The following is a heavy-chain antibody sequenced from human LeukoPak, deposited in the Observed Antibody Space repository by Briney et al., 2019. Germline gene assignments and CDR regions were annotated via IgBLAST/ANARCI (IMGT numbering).Heavy chain of an antibody. Sequence: GGSLRLSCAASGFTFSSYGMHWVRQAPGKGLEWVAVIWYDGSNKYYADSVKGRFTISRDNSKNTLYLQMNSLRAEDTAVYYCARESIAGATLGDYWGQGTLVTVSS. J-gene: IGHJ4*02. CDR1: GFTFSSYG. CDR3: ARESIAGATLGDY. D-gene: IGHD1-26*01. V-gene: IGHV3-33*01. CDR2: IWYDGSNK.